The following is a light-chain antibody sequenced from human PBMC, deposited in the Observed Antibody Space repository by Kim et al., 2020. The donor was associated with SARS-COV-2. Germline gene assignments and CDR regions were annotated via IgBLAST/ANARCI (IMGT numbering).Light chain of an antibody. CDR3: YSYAGSNNFV. CDR1: SSDVGGYNY. V-gene: IGLV2-8*01. Sequence: QSALTQPASVSGSPGQSITISCTGTSSDVGGYNYVSWFQQHPGKAPKLLIYEVFKRPSGVPDRFSGSKSGNTASLTVSRLQAEDEADYYCYSYAGSNNFVFGTGTKVTVL. CDR2: EVF. J-gene: IGLJ1*01.